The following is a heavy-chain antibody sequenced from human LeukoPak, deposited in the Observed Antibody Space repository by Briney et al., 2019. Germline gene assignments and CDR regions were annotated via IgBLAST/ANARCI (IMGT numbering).Heavy chain of an antibody. Sequence: SETLSLTCSVSGGSMSSYYWSWIRQPPGKGLEWIGYIYNSGTTNYNPSLKSRVTISVDTSKNQFSLKLSSVTAADTAIYYCARNGDDSSDYYYFDYWGQGTLVTVSS. D-gene: IGHD3-22*01. CDR2: IYNSGTT. V-gene: IGHV4-4*09. CDR3: ARNGDDSSDYYYFDY. J-gene: IGHJ4*02. CDR1: GGSMSSYY.